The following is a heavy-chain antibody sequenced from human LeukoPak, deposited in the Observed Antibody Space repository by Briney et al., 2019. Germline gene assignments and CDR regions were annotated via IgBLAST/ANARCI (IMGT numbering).Heavy chain of an antibody. V-gene: IGHV1-18*04. CDR3: ARDYSSGWYRDY. CDR1: GYTFTGYY. D-gene: IGHD6-19*01. CDR2: INPNSGNT. J-gene: IGHJ4*02. Sequence: ASVKVSCKASGYTFTGYYMHWVRQAPGQGLEWMGWINPNSGNTNYAQKLQGRVTMTTDTSTSTAYMELRSLRSDDTAVYYCARDYSSGWYRDYWGQGTLVTVSS.